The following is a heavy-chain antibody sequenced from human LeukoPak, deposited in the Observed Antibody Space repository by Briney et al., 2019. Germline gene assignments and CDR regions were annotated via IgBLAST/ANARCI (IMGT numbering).Heavy chain of an antibody. J-gene: IGHJ4*02. V-gene: IGHV3-49*04. CDR3: TRVRSGNDFDY. Sequence: GGSLRLSCSASGFTFGDHAMSWVRQSPGKGLEWVGFIRSKGYGGTTEYAASVKGRFTSSRDDSKSFVYLQMSSLKTEDTAVYYCTRVRSGNDFDYWGQGTLVTVSS. CDR2: IRSKGYGGTT. CDR1: GFTFGDHA. D-gene: IGHD3-10*01.